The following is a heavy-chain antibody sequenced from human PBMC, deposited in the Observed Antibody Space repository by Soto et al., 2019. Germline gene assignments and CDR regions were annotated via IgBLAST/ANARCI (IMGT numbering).Heavy chain of an antibody. J-gene: IGHJ5*02. Sequence: QVQLQESGPGLVKPSETLSLTCTVSGGSISSYYWSWIRQPPGKGLEWIGYIYYSGSTNYNPSLKSRGTISVXTXKXXFSLKLSSVTAADTAVYYCARPHGGSSGWDNWFDPWGQGTLVTVSS. CDR3: ARPHGGSSGWDNWFDP. CDR2: IYYSGST. D-gene: IGHD6-25*01. CDR1: GGSISSYY. V-gene: IGHV4-59*01.